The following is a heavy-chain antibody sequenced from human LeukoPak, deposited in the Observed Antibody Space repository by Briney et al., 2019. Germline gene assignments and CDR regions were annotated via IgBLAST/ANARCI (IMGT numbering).Heavy chain of an antibody. Sequence: SETLSLTCAVYGGSFSGYYWSWIRQPPGKGLEWIGEINHSGSTNYNPSLKSRVTISVDTSKNQFSLKLSSVTAADTAVYYCARGRGDFWSGYYPQRATAYVYCGQGTLVTVSS. CDR3: ARGRGDFWSGYYPQRATAYVY. J-gene: IGHJ4*02. CDR1: GGSFSGYY. V-gene: IGHV4-34*01. CDR2: INHSGST. D-gene: IGHD3-3*01.